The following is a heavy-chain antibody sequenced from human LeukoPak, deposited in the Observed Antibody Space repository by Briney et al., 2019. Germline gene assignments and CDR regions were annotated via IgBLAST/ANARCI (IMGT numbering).Heavy chain of an antibody. Sequence: SETLSLTCTVSGGSISSSSYYWGLIRQPPGKGLEWIGYIYYSGSTNYNPSLKSRVTISVDTSKNQFSLKLSSVTAADTAVYYCARTTEAHSWRTRYYDYYMDVWGKGTTGTVSS. CDR2: IYYSGST. CDR1: GGSISSSSYY. D-gene: IGHD6-13*01. J-gene: IGHJ6*03. V-gene: IGHV4-61*05. CDR3: ARTTEAHSWRTRYYDYYMDV.